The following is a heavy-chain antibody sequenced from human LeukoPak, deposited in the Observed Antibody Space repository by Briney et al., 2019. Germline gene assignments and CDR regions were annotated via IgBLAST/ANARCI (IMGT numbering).Heavy chain of an antibody. CDR2: IGTAGDT. J-gene: IGHJ4*02. Sequence: GGSLRLSCAASGFTFSSYDMHWVRQATGKGLEWVSAIGTAGDTYYPGSVKGRFTISRENAKNSLYLQMNSLRAGDTAVYYCAREPPCSNSFDYWGQGTLVTVSS. V-gene: IGHV3-13*01. CDR3: AREPPCSNSFDY. D-gene: IGHD4-11*01. CDR1: GFTFSSYD.